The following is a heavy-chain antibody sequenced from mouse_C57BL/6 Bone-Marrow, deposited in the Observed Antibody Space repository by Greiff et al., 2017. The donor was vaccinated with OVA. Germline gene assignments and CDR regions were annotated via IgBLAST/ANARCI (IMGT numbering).Heavy chain of an antibody. Sequence: QVHVKQSGAELVKPGASVKLSCKASGYTFTEYTIHWVKPRSGQGLEWIGWFYPGSGRLKYNEKFKDKATLTADKASSTVYMELSRLTSEDSEVYFCARHEDLFYGFAYWGQGTLVTVSA. CDR2: FYPGSGRL. CDR1: GYTFTEYT. J-gene: IGHJ3*01. CDR3: ARHEDLFYGFAY. V-gene: IGHV1-62-2*01. D-gene: IGHD1-1*01.